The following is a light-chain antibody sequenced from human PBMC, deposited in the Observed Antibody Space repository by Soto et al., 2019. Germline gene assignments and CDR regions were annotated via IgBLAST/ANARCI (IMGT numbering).Light chain of an antibody. V-gene: IGLV2-14*01. CDR3: ASYTSRDTYV. Sequence: QSALTQPASVSGSPGQSITISCTGTSSDVGGYNFVSWYHQHPGKAPKLIIFEVSNRPSGVSNRFSGSKSDNTASLTISGLQAEDEADFYCASYTSRDTYVFGTGTKLTVL. CDR2: EVS. J-gene: IGLJ1*01. CDR1: SSDVGGYNF.